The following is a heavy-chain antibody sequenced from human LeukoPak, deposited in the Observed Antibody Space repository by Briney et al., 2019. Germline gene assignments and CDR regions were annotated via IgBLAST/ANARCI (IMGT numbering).Heavy chain of an antibody. CDR2: ISYDGSNK. D-gene: IGHD3-9*01. CDR1: GFTFSSYA. J-gene: IGHJ6*02. Sequence: GGSLRLSCAASGFTFSSYAMHWVRQAPGKGLEWVAVISYDGSNKYYADSVKGRFTISRDNAKNSLYLQMNSLRAEDTAVYYCARDTEKPLVLRYFDWLSYYYYGMDVWGQGTTVTVSS. V-gene: IGHV3-30*04. CDR3: ARDTEKPLVLRYFDWLSYYYYGMDV.